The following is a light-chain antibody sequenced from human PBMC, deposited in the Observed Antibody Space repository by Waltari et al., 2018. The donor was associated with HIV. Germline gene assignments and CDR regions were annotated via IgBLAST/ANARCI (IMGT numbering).Light chain of an antibody. CDR1: QNIGNW. J-gene: IGKJ1*01. CDR3: QYYYKCGT. V-gene: IGKV1-5*03. CDR2: KAS. Sequence: DVQLTQSPSTLSASVGDRVIITCRADQNIGNWVAWYHHKPGQVPDLLIYKASNLRRGVPLRFSGSGSGAEFTLAIRSLQSEDVGSYFCQYYYKCGTFGQGTRVEI.